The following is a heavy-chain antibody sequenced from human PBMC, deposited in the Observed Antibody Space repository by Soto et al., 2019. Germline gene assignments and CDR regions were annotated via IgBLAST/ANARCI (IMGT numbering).Heavy chain of an antibody. CDR3: ARLGSSGWYQGSYFDY. V-gene: IGHV4-39*01. CDR2: ILYSGSI. CDR1: GGSITRNNHY. Sequence: QLQLQESGPGLVKPSETLSLTCTVSGGSITRNNHYWGWIHQSPGKVLEWIGSILYSGSINYNPSLKSRVTISVEPSKNQCSLKMSSVTATDTAVYYCARLGSSGWYQGSYFDYWGQGTLVTVSS. D-gene: IGHD6-19*01. J-gene: IGHJ4*02.